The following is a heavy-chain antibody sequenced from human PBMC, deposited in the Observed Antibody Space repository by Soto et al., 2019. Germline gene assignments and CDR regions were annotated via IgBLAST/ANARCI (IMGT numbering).Heavy chain of an antibody. D-gene: IGHD2-2*01. J-gene: IGHJ6*03. CDR1: GFTFSSYG. V-gene: IGHV3-33*01. CDR3: ARDGWEVPAAMLDYYYYMDV. CDR2: IWYDGSNK. Sequence: QVQLVESGGGVVQPGRSLRLSCAASGFTFSSYGIHWVRQAPGKGLEWVAVIWYDGSNKYYADSVKGRFTISRDNSKNTLYLQMNSLRAEDTAVYYCARDGWEVPAAMLDYYYYMDVWGKGTTVTVSS.